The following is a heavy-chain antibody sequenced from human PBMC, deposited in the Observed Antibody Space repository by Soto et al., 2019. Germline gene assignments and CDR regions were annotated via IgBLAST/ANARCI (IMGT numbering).Heavy chain of an antibody. D-gene: IGHD2-8*01. CDR2: IYYSGST. CDR1: GGSISSSSYY. CDR3: AVAAQILNYYYYGMDV. Sequence: SETLSLTCTVSGGSISSSSYYWGWIRQPPGKGLEWIGSIYYSGSTYYNPSLKSRVTISVDTSKNQSSLKLSSVTAADTAVYYCAVAAQILNYYYYGMDVWGQGTTVTVSS. V-gene: IGHV4-39*01. J-gene: IGHJ6*02.